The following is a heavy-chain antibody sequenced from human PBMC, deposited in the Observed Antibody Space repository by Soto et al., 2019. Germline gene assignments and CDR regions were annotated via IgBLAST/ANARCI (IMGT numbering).Heavy chain of an antibody. CDR1: GFTFSDSW. CDR3: VRGGSNYAS. CDR2: IKPDESEK. V-gene: IGHV3-7*01. Sequence: EVQLVESGGGLVQPGGSLRLSCTASGFTFSDSWMTWVRQAPGKGLEWVARIKPDESEKKYADSVKDRFSISRDNAKNSMYLQMDSLRGEDKAVYYCVRGGSNYASWGQGTLVTVSS. J-gene: IGHJ5*02. D-gene: IGHD4-4*01.